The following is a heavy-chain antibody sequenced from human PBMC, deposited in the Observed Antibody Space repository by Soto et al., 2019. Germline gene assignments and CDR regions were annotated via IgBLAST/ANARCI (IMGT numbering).Heavy chain of an antibody. CDR2: INPNGAST. J-gene: IGHJ4*02. Sequence: QVQLVQSGAEVKKPGASVKVSCKASGYTSTFITYYIHWIRQAPGQGLEWLGMINPNGASTNYAQKFQGRVTMTRDTSTTTMYLELSSLTSQDTAVYYCSRGRRSRSGDSYDLDYWGQGTQVTVSS. CDR1: GYTSTFITYY. V-gene: IGHV1-46*01. D-gene: IGHD3-3*01. CDR3: SRGRRSRSGDSYDLDY.